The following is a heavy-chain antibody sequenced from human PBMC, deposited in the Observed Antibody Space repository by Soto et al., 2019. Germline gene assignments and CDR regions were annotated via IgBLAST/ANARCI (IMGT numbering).Heavy chain of an antibody. J-gene: IGHJ4*02. CDR3: ASSRGGYFDN. Sequence: SETLSLTCTVSGGSISRYYWNWIRQPPGKGLEWIGYIYYSGSTNYNPSLKSRVTISVDTSKNQFSLKLSSVTAADTAVYYCASSRGGYFDNWGQGTLVTVSS. D-gene: IGHD3-10*01. CDR1: GGSISRYY. CDR2: IYYSGST. V-gene: IGHV4-59*08.